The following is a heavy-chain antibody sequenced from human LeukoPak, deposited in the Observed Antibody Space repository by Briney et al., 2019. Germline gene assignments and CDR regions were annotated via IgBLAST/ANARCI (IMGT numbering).Heavy chain of an antibody. D-gene: IGHD1/OR15-1a*01. CDR1: GFTFSSYS. Sequence: GGSLRLSCAASGFTFSSYSMNWVRQAPGKGLEWVSAISGSGGSTYYADSVKGRFTISRDNSKNTLYLQMNSLRAEDAAVYYCAKDSVTAVKNKYNWFDPWGQGTLVTVSS. CDR3: AKDSVTAVKNKYNWFDP. V-gene: IGHV3-23*01. J-gene: IGHJ5*02. CDR2: ISGSGGST.